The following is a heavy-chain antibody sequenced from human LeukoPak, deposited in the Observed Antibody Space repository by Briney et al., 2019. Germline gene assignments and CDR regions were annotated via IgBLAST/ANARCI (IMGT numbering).Heavy chain of an antibody. CDR1: GFTFSNYA. V-gene: IGHV3-23*01. CDR3: TKISPLRIEYFHH. D-gene: IGHD5-12*01. Sequence: GGSLRLSCAASGFTFSNYAMSWVRQAPGEGLEWVSVISGGADGTYYADSVKGRFTISRDNFKNTLYLQMNSLRAENTAIYYCTKISPLRIEYFHHWGQGTVVTVSS. J-gene: IGHJ1*01. CDR2: ISGGADGT.